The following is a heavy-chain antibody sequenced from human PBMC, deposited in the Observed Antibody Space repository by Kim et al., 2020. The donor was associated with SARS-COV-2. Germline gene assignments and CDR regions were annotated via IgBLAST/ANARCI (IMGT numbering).Heavy chain of an antibody. D-gene: IGHD1-26*01. CDR2: ISYDGSNK. V-gene: IGHV3-30-3*01. CDR3: ARGRVILGATSYYYYGMDV. CDR1: GFTFSSYA. Sequence: GGSLRLSCAASGFTFSSYAMHWVRQPPGKGLEWVAVISYDGSNKYYADSVKGRFTISRDNSKNTLYLQMNSLRAEDTAVYYCARGRVILGATSYYYYGMDVWGQGTTVTVSS. J-gene: IGHJ6*02.